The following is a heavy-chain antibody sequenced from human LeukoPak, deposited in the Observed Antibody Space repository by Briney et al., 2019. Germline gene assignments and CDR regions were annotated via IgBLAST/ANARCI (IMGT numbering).Heavy chain of an antibody. D-gene: IGHD2-2*01. CDR1: GFSLSTSGMR. J-gene: IGHJ4*02. CDR3: ARGSGREVPAAMAFGY. Sequence: SGPALVKPTQTLTLTCTFSGFSLSTSGMRVSWIRQPPGKALEWLARIDWDGDKSYSTSLKTRLTISRDTSKNQVVLTMTNMDPVDTATYYCARGSGREVPAAMAFGYWGQGALVTVSS. CDR2: IDWDGDK. V-gene: IGHV2-70*04.